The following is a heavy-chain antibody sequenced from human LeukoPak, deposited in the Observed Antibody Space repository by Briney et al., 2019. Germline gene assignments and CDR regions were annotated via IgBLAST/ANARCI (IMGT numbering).Heavy chain of an antibody. CDR3: ARERSQRWLQLSDDYFDY. D-gene: IGHD5-24*01. J-gene: IGHJ4*02. CDR1: GFTFSNYA. Sequence: GGSLRLSCAASGFTFSNYAMSWVRQAPGKGLEWVSAISGSGGSTYYADSVKGRFTISRDNSKNTLYLQMNSLRAEDTAVYYCARERSQRWLQLSDDYFDYWGQGTLVTVSS. V-gene: IGHV3-23*01. CDR2: ISGSGGST.